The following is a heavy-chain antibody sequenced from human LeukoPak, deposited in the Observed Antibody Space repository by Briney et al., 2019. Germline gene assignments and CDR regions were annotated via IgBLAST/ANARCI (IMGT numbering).Heavy chain of an antibody. CDR3: ARGGPLGDY. V-gene: IGHV4-34*01. D-gene: IGHD3-16*01. CDR1: GGSFSGYY. CDR2: INHSGST. Sequence: SETLSLTCAVYGGSFSGYYWSWIRQPPGKGLEWIGEINHSGSTNYNPSLKSRATISVDTSKNQFSLKLSSVTAADTAVYYCARGGPLGDYWGQGTLVTVSS. J-gene: IGHJ4*02.